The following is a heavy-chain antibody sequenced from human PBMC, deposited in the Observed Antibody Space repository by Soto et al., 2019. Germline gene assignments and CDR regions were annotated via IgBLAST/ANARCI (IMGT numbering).Heavy chain of an antibody. CDR1: GFTFTSYA. Sequence: PGGSLRLSCAASGFTFTSYAMSWVRQAPGKGLEWVSTVSAGGTTTYFADSVKGRFAISGDNSKNTVYLQMNSLRAEDTAVYYCANQYFDYWGPGTLVTVSS. V-gene: IGHV3-23*01. CDR2: VSAGGTTT. J-gene: IGHJ4*02. CDR3: ANQYFDY.